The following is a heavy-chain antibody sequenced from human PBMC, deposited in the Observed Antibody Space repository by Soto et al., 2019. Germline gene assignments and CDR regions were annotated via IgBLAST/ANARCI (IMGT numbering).Heavy chain of an antibody. J-gene: IGHJ6*02. CDR1: GGSVSSGSYY. D-gene: IGHD5-18*01. Sequence: QVQLQESGPGLVKPSETLSLTCTVSGGSVSSGSYYWSWIRQPPGKGLEWIGSTYYSGSTNYNPSHKSRATISVDPSKHQFSLKLSSVTAADTGVSYCAGPVYSDGPMDVWGQGTTVTVSS. CDR2: TYYSGST. V-gene: IGHV4-61*01. CDR3: AGPVYSDGPMDV.